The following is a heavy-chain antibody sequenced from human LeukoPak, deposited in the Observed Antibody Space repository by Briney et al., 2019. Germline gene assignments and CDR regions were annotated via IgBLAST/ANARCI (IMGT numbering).Heavy chain of an antibody. J-gene: IGHJ5*02. CDR2: INPNSGST. CDR1: GYTFSDYY. Sequence: ASVKVSCKASGYTFSDYYIHWVRQDPGQGLECLGWINPNSGSTNYAQNFQGRVTMTRDTSISTAYMELSRLRSDDTAVYYCASSRLCSGGSCYFRCFDPWGQGTLVTVSS. CDR3: ASSRLCSGGSCYFRCFDP. D-gene: IGHD2-15*01. V-gene: IGHV1-2*02.